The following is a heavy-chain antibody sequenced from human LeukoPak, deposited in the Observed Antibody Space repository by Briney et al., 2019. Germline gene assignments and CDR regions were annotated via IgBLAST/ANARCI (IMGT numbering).Heavy chain of an antibody. CDR1: GFTFTNYW. V-gene: IGHV3-7*01. CDR3: ARGGYSYGAFDY. Sequence: GGSLRLSCAASGFTFTNYWMNWLRQAPGKGLEWVANIKQDGGAKNYVDSVKGRFTISRDNAKNSLYLQMNNLRVEDTAVYYCARGGYSYGAFDYWGQGTLVTVSS. CDR2: IKQDGGAK. D-gene: IGHD5-18*01. J-gene: IGHJ4*02.